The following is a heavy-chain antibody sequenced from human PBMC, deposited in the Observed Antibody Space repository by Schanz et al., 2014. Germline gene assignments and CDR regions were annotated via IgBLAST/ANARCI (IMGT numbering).Heavy chain of an antibody. J-gene: IGHJ3*02. CDR2: ISYDGSNK. D-gene: IGHD3-10*01. CDR3: ARGLPMVRGDHDVFDI. V-gene: IGHV3-30*03. Sequence: QVQLVESGGCVVQPGGSLRLSCEASGFTFSSYGIHWVRQAPGKGLEWVVVISYDGSNKYYADSVKGRFTISRDNSKNTLYLQMNSLRAEDTAVYYCARGLPMVRGDHDVFDIWGQGTMVTVSS. CDR1: GFTFSSYG.